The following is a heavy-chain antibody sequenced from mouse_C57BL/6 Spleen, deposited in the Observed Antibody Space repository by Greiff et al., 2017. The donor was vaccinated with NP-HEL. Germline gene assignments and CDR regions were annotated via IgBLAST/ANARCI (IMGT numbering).Heavy chain of an antibody. Sequence: EVKLVESGGGLVKPGGSLKLSCAASGFTFSDYGMHWVRQAPEKGLEWVAYISSGSSTIYYADTVKGRFTISRDNAKNTLFLQMTSLRSEDTAMYYCARPDGYYSAWFAYWGQGTLVTVSA. CDR1: GFTFSDYG. V-gene: IGHV5-17*01. J-gene: IGHJ3*01. D-gene: IGHD2-3*01. CDR2: ISSGSSTI. CDR3: ARPDGYYSAWFAY.